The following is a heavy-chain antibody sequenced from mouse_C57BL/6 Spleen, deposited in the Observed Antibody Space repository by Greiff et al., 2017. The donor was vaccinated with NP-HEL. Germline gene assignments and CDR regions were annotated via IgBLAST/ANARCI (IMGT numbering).Heavy chain of an antibody. J-gene: IGHJ2*01. V-gene: IGHV1-84*01. D-gene: IGHD2-3*01. CDR2: IYPGSDNT. CDR1: GHTFTDYY. CDR3: ARVYDDFYVGHFDY. Sequence: QVQLQQSGPELVKPGASVKISCKASGHTFTDYYINWVKQRPGQGLEWIGWIYPGSDNTKYNEKFKGKATLTVDTSSSTAYMQLSSLTSEDSAVYFCARVYDDFYVGHFDYWGQGTTLTVSS.